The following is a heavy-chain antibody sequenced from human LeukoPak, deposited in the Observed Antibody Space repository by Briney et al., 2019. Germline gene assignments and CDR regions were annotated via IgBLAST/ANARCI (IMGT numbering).Heavy chain of an antibody. CDR3: ARDPTSSWETAFDI. CDR2: IDSSTDYI. D-gene: IGHD1-26*01. V-gene: IGHV3-21*01. J-gene: IGHJ3*02. Sequence: GGSLRLSCAASGFTLNSYTMNWVRQAPGKGLEWVSSIDSSTDYIYYADSVKGRFTISRDNAKKSLYLQMNSLRVEDTAVYYCARDPTSSWETAFDIWGQGTMVTVSS. CDR1: GFTLNSYT.